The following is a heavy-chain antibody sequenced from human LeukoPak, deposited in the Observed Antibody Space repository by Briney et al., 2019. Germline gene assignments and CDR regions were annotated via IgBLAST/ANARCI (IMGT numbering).Heavy chain of an antibody. CDR2: IHYSGST. V-gene: IGHV4-59*08. CDR1: GGYISSYY. J-gene: IGHJ3*02. Sequence: SETLSLTCTVSGGYISSYYWSWIRQPPGKGLEWIGYIHYSGSTNYNPSLKSRVTLSVDTSKNQFSLKLSSVTAADTAVYYCARAGVGRGDDAFDIWGQGTMVTVSS. D-gene: IGHD3-3*01. CDR3: ARAGVGRGDDAFDI.